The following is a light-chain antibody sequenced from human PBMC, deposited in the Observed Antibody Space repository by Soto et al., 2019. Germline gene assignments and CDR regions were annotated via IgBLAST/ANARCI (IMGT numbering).Light chain of an antibody. J-gene: IGKJ1*01. CDR2: DAS. Sequence: AIPFSHSPSSLSASVLNRVTITCRASQGISSYLAWYQQKPGKAPKLLIYDASSLESGVPSRFSGSGSGTEFTLTISSLQPDDFATYYCQQSYSTPPTFGQGTKVDIK. V-gene: IGKV1-13*02. CDR3: QQSYSTPPT. CDR1: QGISSY.